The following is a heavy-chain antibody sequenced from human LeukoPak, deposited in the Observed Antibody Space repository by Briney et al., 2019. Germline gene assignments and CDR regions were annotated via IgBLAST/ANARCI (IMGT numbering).Heavy chain of an antibody. CDR2: MNPNSGNT. D-gene: IGHD3-9*01. CDR1: GYTFTSYD. Sequence: ASVKVSCKASGYTFTSYDINWVRQATGQGPEWMGWMNPNSGNTGYAQKFQGRVTMTRNTSISTAYMELSSLRSEDTAVYYCARVRSGLDYDILTGYSESYYFDYWGQGTLVTVSS. J-gene: IGHJ4*02. CDR3: ARVRSGLDYDILTGYSESYYFDY. V-gene: IGHV1-8*01.